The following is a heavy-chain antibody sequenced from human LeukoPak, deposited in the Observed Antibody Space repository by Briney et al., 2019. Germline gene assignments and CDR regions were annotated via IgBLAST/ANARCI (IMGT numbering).Heavy chain of an antibody. J-gene: IGHJ5*02. CDR1: GYSISSGYY. CDR3: ARGEPYDSSGYYYSWFDP. D-gene: IGHD3-22*01. CDR2: INHSGST. V-gene: IGHV4-38-2*02. Sequence: SETLSLTCTVSGYSISSGYYWGWIRQPPGKGLEWIGEINHSGSTNYNPSLKSRVAISVDTSKNQFSLKLSSVTAADTAVYYCARGEPYDSSGYYYSWFDPWGQGTLVTVSS.